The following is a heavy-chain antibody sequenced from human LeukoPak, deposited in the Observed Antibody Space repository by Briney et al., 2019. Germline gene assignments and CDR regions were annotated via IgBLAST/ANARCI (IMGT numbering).Heavy chain of an antibody. D-gene: IGHD3-9*01. CDR3: AKASLRYFDWLFDY. J-gene: IGHJ4*02. CDR2: ISGSGGST. CDR1: GFTFSSYA. V-gene: IGHV3-23*01. Sequence: GGSLRLSCAASGFTFSSYAMSWARQAPGKGLEWVSAISGSGGSTYYADSVKGRFTISRDNSKNTLYLQMNSPRAEDTAVYYCAKASLRYFDWLFDYWGQGTLVTVSS.